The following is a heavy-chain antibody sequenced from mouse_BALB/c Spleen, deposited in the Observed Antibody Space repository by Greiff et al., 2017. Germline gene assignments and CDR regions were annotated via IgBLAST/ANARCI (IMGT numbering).Heavy chain of an antibody. D-gene: IGHD1-1*01. CDR3: ARALHYYGSSFTSYYFDY. Sequence: VQLQQSGPGLVQPSQSLSITCTVSGFSLTSYGVHWVRQSPGKGLEWLGVIWSGGSTDYNAAFISRLSISKDNSKSQVFFKMNSLQANDTAIYYCARALHYYGSSFTSYYFDYWGQGTTLTVSS. CDR2: IWSGGST. V-gene: IGHV2-2*02. CDR1: GFSLTSYG. J-gene: IGHJ2*01.